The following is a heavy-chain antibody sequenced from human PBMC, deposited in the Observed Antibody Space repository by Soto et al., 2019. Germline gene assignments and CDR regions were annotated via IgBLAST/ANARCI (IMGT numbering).Heavy chain of an antibody. CDR3: AREYYDILSGYFRYYYYGMDV. Sequence: QVQLVESGGGLVKPGGSLRLSCAASGFTFSDYDMSWIRQAPGKGLEWVSYISSSGTTIYYADSVKGRFTIPRDNAKNSLFLQKNSLRAEDTDVYYCAREYYDILSGYFRYYYYGMDVWGQGTPVTVSS. CDR2: ISSSGTTI. J-gene: IGHJ6*02. D-gene: IGHD3-9*01. CDR1: GFTFSDYD. V-gene: IGHV3-11*01.